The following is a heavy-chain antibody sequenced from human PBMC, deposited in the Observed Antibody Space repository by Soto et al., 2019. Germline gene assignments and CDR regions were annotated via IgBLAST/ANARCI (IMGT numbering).Heavy chain of an antibody. D-gene: IGHD4-17*01. CDR2: VYYSGTT. CDR1: GGSVSNKTYY. V-gene: IGHV4-61*01. CDR3: ARTTAVPNTLRSRYFIDY. J-gene: IGHJ4*02. Sequence: SETLSLTCSVSGGSVSNKTYYWSWIRQPPGKRLEWIGYVYYSGTTNYNPSLKSRVTISVDLSKNQFSLRLSSVTTADTALYYCARTTAVPNTLRSRYFIDYWGQGTLVTVSS.